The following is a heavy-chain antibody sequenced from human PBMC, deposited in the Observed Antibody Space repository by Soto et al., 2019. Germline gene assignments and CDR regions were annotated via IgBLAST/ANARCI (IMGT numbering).Heavy chain of an antibody. CDR2: IIPVFGTA. J-gene: IGHJ6*02. CDR1: GGTFSSYA. D-gene: IGHD5-12*01. V-gene: IGHV1-69*13. CDR3: GLVATAVDYYYGMDV. Sequence: SVKVSCKASGGTFSSYAISWVRQAPGQGLEWMGGIIPVFGTANYAQKFQGRVTITADESTSTAYMELSSLRSEDTAVYYCGLVATAVDYYYGMDVWGQGTTVTVSS.